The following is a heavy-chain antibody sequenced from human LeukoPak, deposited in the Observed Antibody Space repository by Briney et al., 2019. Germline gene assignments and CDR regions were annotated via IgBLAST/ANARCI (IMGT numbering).Heavy chain of an antibody. CDR3: ARDSQDYGDPPGY. CDR2: IWYDGSNK. CDR1: GFTFSSYG. V-gene: IGHV3-33*08. D-gene: IGHD4-17*01. Sequence: GRSLRLSCAASGFTFSSYGMQWVRQAPGKGLEWVAVIWYDGSNKYYADSVKGRFTISRDNSKNTLYLQMNSLRAEDTAVYYCARDSQDYGDPPGYWGQGTLVTVSS. J-gene: IGHJ4*02.